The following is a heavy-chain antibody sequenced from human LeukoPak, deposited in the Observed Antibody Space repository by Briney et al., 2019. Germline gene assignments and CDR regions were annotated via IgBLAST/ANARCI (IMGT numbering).Heavy chain of an antibody. CDR1: GFTFSSYE. CDR3: ARVNYYDSSGPPGAFDI. Sequence: GGSLRLSCAASGFTFSSYEMNWVRQAPGKGLEWVSYISSSGSTIYYAGSVKGRFTISRDNAKNSLYLQMNSLRAEDTAVYYCARVNYYDSSGPPGAFDIWGQGTMVTVSS. V-gene: IGHV3-48*03. CDR2: ISSSGSTI. J-gene: IGHJ3*02. D-gene: IGHD3-22*01.